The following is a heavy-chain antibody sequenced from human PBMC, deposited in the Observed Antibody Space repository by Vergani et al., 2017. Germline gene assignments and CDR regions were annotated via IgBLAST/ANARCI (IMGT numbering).Heavy chain of an antibody. J-gene: IGHJ4*02. CDR1: GYTFTVYF. D-gene: IGHD1-14*01. V-gene: IGHV1-2*02. CDR2: LNPNSGGT. Sequence: QVQLVQSGAEVKKPGASVKVSCKASGYTFTVYFMLWVRQVPGQGVEWMGWLNPNSGGTNYAQKFQGRVTMTRDTSTSTAYMELSNLRTDDTAVYYCAKVGTRSNRDYFDYWGQGTLVTVSS. CDR3: AKVGTRSNRDYFDY.